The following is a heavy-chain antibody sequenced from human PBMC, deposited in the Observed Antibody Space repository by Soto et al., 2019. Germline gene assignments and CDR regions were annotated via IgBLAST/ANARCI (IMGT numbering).Heavy chain of an antibody. Sequence: PGGSLRLSCADSGFTFSNYGMHWVRQAPGKGLEWVAAISYDGSNKYYADSVEGRFTISRDNSKNTLYLQMNSLRAEDTAVYYCAKGGYSYGIAPIDYWGQGTLVTVSS. CDR3: AKGGYSYGIAPIDY. CDR1: GFTFSNYG. J-gene: IGHJ4*02. V-gene: IGHV3-30*18. CDR2: ISYDGSNK. D-gene: IGHD5-18*01.